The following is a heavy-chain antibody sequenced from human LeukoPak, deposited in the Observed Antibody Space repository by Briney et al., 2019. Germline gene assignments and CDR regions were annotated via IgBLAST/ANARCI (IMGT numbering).Heavy chain of an antibody. V-gene: IGHV4-61*08. CDR1: GGSISSGDYY. J-gene: IGHJ3*01. CDR3: ARGPMVPLWAFDF. D-gene: IGHD2-8*01. CDR2: IYYSGST. Sequence: SQTLSLTCTVSGGSISSGDYYWSWIRQPPGKGLEWIGYIYYSGSTSYSPSLSGRVTISVDTSKNQFSLKLSSVTAADTAVFYCARGPMVPLWAFDFWGQGTMVTVSS.